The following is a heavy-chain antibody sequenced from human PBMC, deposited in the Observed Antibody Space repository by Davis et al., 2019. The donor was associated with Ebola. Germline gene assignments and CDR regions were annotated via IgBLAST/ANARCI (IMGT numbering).Heavy chain of an antibody. Sequence: GESLKISCAASGFTFSGSAMHWVRQASGKGLEWVGRIRSKANSYATAYAASVKGRFTISRDDSKNTAYLQMNSLKTEDTAVYYCTSTVTTGQSDYWGQRTLVTVSS. CDR3: TSTVTTGQSDY. D-gene: IGHD4-17*01. V-gene: IGHV3-73*01. J-gene: IGHJ4*02. CDR1: GFTFSGSA. CDR2: IRSKANSYAT.